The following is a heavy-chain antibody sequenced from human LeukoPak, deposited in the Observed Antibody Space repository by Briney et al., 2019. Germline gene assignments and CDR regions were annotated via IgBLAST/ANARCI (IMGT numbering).Heavy chain of an antibody. D-gene: IGHD6-13*01. Sequence: SETLSLTCTVSGYSISSDYYWGWIRQPPGKGLEWIGTIYHSGSTYYNPSLKRRVTISVDTSKNQFSLKLSSVTAAGTAVYYCARGAAAVYWGQGTLVAVSS. CDR2: IYHSGST. CDR3: ARGAAAVY. J-gene: IGHJ4*02. CDR1: GYSISSDYY. V-gene: IGHV4-38-2*02.